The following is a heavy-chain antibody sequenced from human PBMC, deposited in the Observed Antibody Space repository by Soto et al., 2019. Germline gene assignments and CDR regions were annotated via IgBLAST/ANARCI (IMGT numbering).Heavy chain of an antibody. CDR1: GFTFSSYA. CDR3: AKDLYYYDSSLDDY. J-gene: IGHJ4*02. D-gene: IGHD3-22*01. V-gene: IGHV3-30*18. Sequence: QVHLAESGGGVVQPGRSLRLSCAGSGFTFSSYAMHWVRQAPGKGLEWVAVISNDGSYKYYADSLKGRFIISRDNSKNTLYVQMNSLRAEDTAVYYCAKDLYYYDSSLDDYWGQGTLVSVSS. CDR2: ISNDGSYK.